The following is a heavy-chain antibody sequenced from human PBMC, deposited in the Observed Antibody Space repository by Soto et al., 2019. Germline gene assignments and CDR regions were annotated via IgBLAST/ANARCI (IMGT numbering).Heavy chain of an antibody. CDR3: ARGTTTSAFSAMDV. V-gene: IGHV3-30-3*01. D-gene: IGHD1-1*01. CDR2: ISYDGNNK. J-gene: IGHJ6*02. Sequence: QVQLVESGGGVVQPGRSLRLSCAASGFTFSNNVMDWVRQAPGKGLEWVAVISYDGNNKYIAESVKGRFTISRDNSKNTLFLQMNSLRAEDTAVYYCARGTTTSAFSAMDVWGQGTTVTVSS. CDR1: GFTFSNNV.